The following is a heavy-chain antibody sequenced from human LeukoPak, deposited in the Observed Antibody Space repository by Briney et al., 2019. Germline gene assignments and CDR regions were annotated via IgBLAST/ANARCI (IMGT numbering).Heavy chain of an antibody. J-gene: IGHJ4*02. CDR3: ARSRSSSWYYFDY. CDR1: GGTFSSYA. D-gene: IGHD6-13*01. V-gene: IGHV1-2*04. CDR2: INPNSGGT. Sequence: ASVKVSCKASGGTFSSYAISWVRQAPGQGLEWMGWINPNSGGTNYAQKFQGWVTMTRDTSISTAYMELSRLRSDDTAVYYCARSRSSSWYYFDYWGQGTLVTVSS.